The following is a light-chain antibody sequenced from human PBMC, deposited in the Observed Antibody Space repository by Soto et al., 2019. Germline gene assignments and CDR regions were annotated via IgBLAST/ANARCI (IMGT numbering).Light chain of an antibody. Sequence: QSVLTQPASVSGSPGQSITISCTGTSSDVGGYNYVSWYQQHPGKAPKLTIYDVSNRPSGVSNRFSGSKSGNTASLSISGLQAEDEADYYCSSYTSSITLVFGGGTKVTVL. CDR1: SSDVGGYNY. CDR3: SSYTSSITLV. CDR2: DVS. J-gene: IGLJ2*01. V-gene: IGLV2-14*03.